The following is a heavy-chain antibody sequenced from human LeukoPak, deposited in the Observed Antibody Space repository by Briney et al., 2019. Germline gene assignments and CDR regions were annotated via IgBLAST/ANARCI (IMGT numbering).Heavy chain of an antibody. Sequence: SETLSLTCIVSGDSISTYSWSWVRQSPGKGLEWIGYVNYNGRTNYNPSLKSRLTISVDTSKNQFSMNLSSVTAADTAVYYCARGLRAGATSRWGQGILVTVSP. CDR3: ARGLRAGATSR. D-gene: IGHD1-26*01. V-gene: IGHV4-59*01. CDR1: GDSISTYS. J-gene: IGHJ4*02. CDR2: VNYNGRT.